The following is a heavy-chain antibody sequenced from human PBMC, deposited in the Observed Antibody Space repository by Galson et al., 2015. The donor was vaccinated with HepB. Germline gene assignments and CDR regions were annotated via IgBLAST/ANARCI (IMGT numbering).Heavy chain of an antibody. Sequence: SVKVSCKASGYTFTGYYMHWVRQAPGQGLEWMGWINPNSGGTNYAQKFQGWVTMTRDTSIGTAYMELSRLRSDDTAVYYCARGTLHYYDSSGFPTMDVWGKGTTVTVSS. CDR3: ARGTLHYYDSSGFPTMDV. D-gene: IGHD3-22*01. CDR2: INPNSGGT. CDR1: GYTFTGYY. V-gene: IGHV1-2*04. J-gene: IGHJ6*03.